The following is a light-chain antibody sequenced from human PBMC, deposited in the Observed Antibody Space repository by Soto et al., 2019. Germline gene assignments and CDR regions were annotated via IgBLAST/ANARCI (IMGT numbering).Light chain of an antibody. J-gene: IGLJ3*02. CDR2: DTS. CDR1: TGAVTGGHY. V-gene: IGLV7-46*01. Sequence: QTVVTQEPSLTVSPGGTVTLTCGSNTGAVTGGHYPYWFQRKPGQAPRTLIYDTSNKHSWTPARFSGSLLGGKVALTLSGAQPEDEAEYYCLLSHGRARVFGGGTKLTVL. CDR3: LLSHGRARV.